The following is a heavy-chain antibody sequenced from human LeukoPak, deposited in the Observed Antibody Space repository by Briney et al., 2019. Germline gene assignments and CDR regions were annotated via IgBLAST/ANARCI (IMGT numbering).Heavy chain of an antibody. CDR2: ISGSGGST. Sequence: GGSLRLSCAASGFTFSSYAMCWVRQAPGKGLEWVSAISGSGGSTYYADSVKGRFTISRDNSKNRLYLQMNSLRAEDTAVYYCAKGGSSYYDTNDYWGQGTLVTVSS. CDR3: AKGGSSYYDTNDY. D-gene: IGHD3-22*01. J-gene: IGHJ4*02. CDR1: GFTFSSYA. V-gene: IGHV3-23*01.